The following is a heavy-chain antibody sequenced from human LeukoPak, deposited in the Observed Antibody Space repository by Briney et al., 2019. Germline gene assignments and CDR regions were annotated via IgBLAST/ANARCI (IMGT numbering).Heavy chain of an antibody. J-gene: IGHJ6*02. CDR2: ISSSGSTI. V-gene: IGHV3-48*03. CDR3: ARVSNYYYYYGMDV. Sequence: PGGSLRLSCAASGCTFSSYEMNWVRQAPGKGLEWVSYISSSGSTIYYADSVKGRFTISRDNAKNSLYLQMNSLRAEDTAVYYCARVSNYYYYYGMDVWGQGTTVTVSS. CDR1: GCTFSSYE.